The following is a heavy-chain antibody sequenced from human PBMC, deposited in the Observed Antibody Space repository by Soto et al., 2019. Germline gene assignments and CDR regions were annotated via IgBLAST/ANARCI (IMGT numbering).Heavy chain of an antibody. CDR2: INPGDSEA. CDR1: GYSFTSYL. V-gene: IGHV5-51*01. D-gene: IGHD1-26*01. CDR3: ARRHTGSYFDVYNWFEP. Sequence: GESLKISCKVCGYSFTSYLIGWVRQKPGKGLEWMGIINPGDSEARYSPSFQGQVTFSVDWRSGTAYLQWDKLKASDTAMYYCARRHTGSYFDVYNWFEPWGQGTLVTVSS. J-gene: IGHJ5*02.